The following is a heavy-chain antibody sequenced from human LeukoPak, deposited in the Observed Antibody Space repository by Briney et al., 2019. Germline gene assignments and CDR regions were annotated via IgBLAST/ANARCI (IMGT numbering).Heavy chain of an antibody. CDR1: GGSISSYY. CDR2: IYYSGST. D-gene: IGHD3-10*01. Sequence: SETLSLTCTVSGGSISSYYWSWIRQPPGKGLEWIGYIYYSGSTNYNPSLKSRVTISVDTSKNQFSLKLSSVTAADTAVYYCARVQRFGELLYGYWGQGTLVTVSS. CDR3: ARVQRFGELLYGY. V-gene: IGHV4-59*01. J-gene: IGHJ4*02.